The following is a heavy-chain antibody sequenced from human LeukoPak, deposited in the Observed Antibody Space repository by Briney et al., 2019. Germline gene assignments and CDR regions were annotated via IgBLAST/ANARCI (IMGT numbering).Heavy chain of an antibody. CDR1: GFTFSSYS. V-gene: IGHV3-21*04. CDR3: ASSPSYGYSGYDCLN. D-gene: IGHD5-12*01. Sequence: GGSLRLSCAASGFTFSSYSMNWVRQAPGKGLEWVSSISSSSSYIYYADSVKGRFTISRDNAKNSLYLQMNSLRAEDTAVYYCASSPSYGYSGYDCLNWGQGTLVTVSS. J-gene: IGHJ4*02. CDR2: ISSSSSYI.